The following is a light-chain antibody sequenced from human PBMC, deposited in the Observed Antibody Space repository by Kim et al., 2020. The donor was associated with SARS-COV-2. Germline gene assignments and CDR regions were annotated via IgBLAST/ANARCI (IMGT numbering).Light chain of an antibody. J-gene: IGKJ4*01. Sequence: PGERVTLSCRASQRVSSSYLTWYQQTPGQAPTLLIYGASTRATSIPARFTGSGSGTDLPLTIRSPQPEDFAVYYCQQDYNSLTFGGGTQV. CDR2: GAS. CDR1: QRVSSSY. V-gene: IGKV3D-7*01. CDR3: QQDYNSLT.